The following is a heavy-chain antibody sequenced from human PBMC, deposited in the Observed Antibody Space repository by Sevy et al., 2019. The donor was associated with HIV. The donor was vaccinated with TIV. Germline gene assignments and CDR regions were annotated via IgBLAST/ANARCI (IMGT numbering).Heavy chain of an antibody. CDR1: GFTFSSYG. V-gene: IGHV3-33*01. CDR3: ARDPRIFGGYLLTYFDY. D-gene: IGHD5-12*01. CDR2: TWYDGSTK. Sequence: GGSLRLSCAASGFTFSSYGMHWVRRAPGKGLEWVALTWYDGSTKFYADSVKGRFTISRDNSKNTLYLQLSSLRAEDTAVYYCARDPRIFGGYLLTYFDYWGQGVLVTVSS. J-gene: IGHJ4*02.